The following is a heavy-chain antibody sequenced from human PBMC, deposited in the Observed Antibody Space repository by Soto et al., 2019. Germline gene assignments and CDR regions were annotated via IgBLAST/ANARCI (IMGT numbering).Heavy chain of an antibody. CDR2: TYYRSTWSN. V-gene: IGHV6-1*01. D-gene: IGHD6-13*01. J-gene: IGHJ4*02. Sequence: SQTLSLTCAISGDSGSSNSAAWTWIRQSPSRGLEWLGRTYYRSTWSNDYAMSVKSRITIIPDTSNNQFSLHLNSVTPEDTAVYYCARQIAATGTSGTFDYWGQGTLVTVSS. CDR1: GDSGSSNSAA. CDR3: ARQIAATGTSGTFDY.